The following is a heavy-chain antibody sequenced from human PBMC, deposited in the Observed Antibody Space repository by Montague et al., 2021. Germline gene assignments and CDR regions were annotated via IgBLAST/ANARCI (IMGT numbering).Heavy chain of an antibody. V-gene: IGHV3-30*04. CDR3: ARGGFRITMIVVLSDAFDI. J-gene: IGHJ3*02. Sequence: SLILSCAASGFPFSSYAMHLFRQAPVKGLEWVAVVSYDGTNKYYSDSVKGRFTISRDNSKNTLYLQMNSLRAEDTAVYYCARGGFRITMIVVLSDAFDIWGQGTMVTVSS. CDR2: VSYDGTNK. D-gene: IGHD3-22*01. CDR1: GFPFSSYA.